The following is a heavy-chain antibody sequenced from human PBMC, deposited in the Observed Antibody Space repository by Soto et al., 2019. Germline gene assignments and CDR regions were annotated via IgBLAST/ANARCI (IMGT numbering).Heavy chain of an antibody. Sequence: QVQLVESGGDVVQPGRSLRLSCAASGFTFSNYGMHWVRQAPGQGLEWVAVITNNGGRDHYADSLKGRFTISRDNSKNTLYLQMNSLRAEDTAVYYCVRDDDQEANALDYWGQGTLVTVSS. V-gene: IGHV3-33*01. CDR3: VRDDDQEANALDY. CDR1: GFTFSNYG. CDR2: ITNNGGRD. D-gene: IGHD2-2*01. J-gene: IGHJ4*02.